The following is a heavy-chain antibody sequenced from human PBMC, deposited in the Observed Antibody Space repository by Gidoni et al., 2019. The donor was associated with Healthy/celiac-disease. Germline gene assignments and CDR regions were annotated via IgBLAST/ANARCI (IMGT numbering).Heavy chain of an antibody. Sequence: QVQLQESGPGLVKPSQTLSLTCTVPGGSISSGSYYWSWIRQTAGKGLEWIGRIYTSGSTNSNPSLKSRVTISVDTSKNQFSLKLSSVTAADTAVYYCARETTVVVVAATRTLSKKRTPVTTDYFDYWGQGTLVTVSS. CDR3: ARETTVVVVAATRTLSKKRTPVTTDYFDY. J-gene: IGHJ4*02. CDR2: IYTSGST. D-gene: IGHD2-15*01. CDR1: GGSISSGSYY. V-gene: IGHV4-61*02.